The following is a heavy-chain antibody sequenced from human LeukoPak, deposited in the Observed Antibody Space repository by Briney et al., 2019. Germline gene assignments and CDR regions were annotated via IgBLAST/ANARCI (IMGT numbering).Heavy chain of an antibody. CDR2: VYYSGSI. CDR1: GDSITIGEYY. J-gene: IGHJ5*02. CDR3: ARRDYAAWFDP. V-gene: IGHV4-39*07. Sequence: PSETLSLTCSVSGDSITIGEYYWAWLRQPPGKGLEWLGSVYYSGSIKYNPSLKGRVSISRDMSKNQFSLNLNSVNATDTAVYYCARRDYAAWFDPWGQGTIVTVSS. D-gene: IGHD4/OR15-4a*01.